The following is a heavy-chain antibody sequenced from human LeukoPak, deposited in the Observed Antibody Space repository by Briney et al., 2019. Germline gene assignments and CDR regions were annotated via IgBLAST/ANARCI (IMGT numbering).Heavy chain of an antibody. CDR1: GFTFSSYW. D-gene: IGHD4-17*01. Sequence: SGGSLRLSCAASGFTFSSYWMSWVRQAPGKGLEWVGRIKSKTDGGTTDYAAPVKGRFTISRDDSKNTLYLQMNSLKTEDTAVYYCTTDRYGDYVYWGQGTLVTVSS. V-gene: IGHV3-15*01. J-gene: IGHJ4*02. CDR2: IKSKTDGGTT. CDR3: TTDRYGDYVY.